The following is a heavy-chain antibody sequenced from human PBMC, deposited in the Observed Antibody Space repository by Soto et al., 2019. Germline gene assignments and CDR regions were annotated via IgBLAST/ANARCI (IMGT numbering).Heavy chain of an antibody. CDR3: ARSVAVPGAHIDY. CDR2: VYYTGST. CDR1: GGSISGSY. J-gene: IGHJ4*02. D-gene: IGHD6-19*01. Sequence: SETLSLTCIVSGGSISGSYWSWIRQSPGKGLEWLGYVYYTGSTNYSPSLRSRVSISVDTSKNEFSLRLSSVTAADTAVYFCARSVAVPGAHIDYWGQGTQVTVSS. V-gene: IGHV4-59*01.